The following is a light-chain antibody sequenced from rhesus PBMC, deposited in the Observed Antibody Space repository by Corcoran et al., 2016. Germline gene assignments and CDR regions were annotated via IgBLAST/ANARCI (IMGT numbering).Light chain of an antibody. CDR2: KAS. J-gene: IGKJ2*01. CDR3: QQGYDTPYS. CDR1: ENVNNH. Sequence: DIQLTQSPSSLSASVGDRVTITCRPSENVNNHLNWYQQKPGKAPKLLIYKASTLQTGVPSRFSGSGAGTDDTFTISSLQPEDVATYFCQQGYDTPYSFGQGTKVEIK. V-gene: IGKV1-74*01.